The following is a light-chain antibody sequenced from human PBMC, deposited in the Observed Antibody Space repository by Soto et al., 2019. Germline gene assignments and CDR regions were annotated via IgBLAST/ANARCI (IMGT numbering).Light chain of an antibody. CDR2: DTS. Sequence: EIGLTQSAVALPLSPGERGTLSCRASQSLSSSLAWYQQKPGQAPRVLIYDTSTRATGIPARFSGSGSGTDFTLTISRLEPEDFAVYFCQQYGGSPYTFGQGTKV. V-gene: IGKV3-20*01. J-gene: IGKJ2*01. CDR1: QSLSSS. CDR3: QQYGGSPYT.